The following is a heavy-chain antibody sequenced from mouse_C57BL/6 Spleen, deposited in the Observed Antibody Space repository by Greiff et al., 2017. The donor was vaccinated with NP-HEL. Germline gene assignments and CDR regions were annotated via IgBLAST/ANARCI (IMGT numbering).Heavy chain of an antibody. D-gene: IGHD2-4*01. Sequence: QVQLQQSGPELVKPGASVKISCKASGYAFSSSWMNWVKQRPGKGLEWIGRIYPGDGDTNYNGKFKGKATLTADKSSSTAYMQLSSLTSEDSAVYFCAIYYDYSWFAYWGQGTLVTVSA. CDR1: GYAFSSSW. J-gene: IGHJ3*01. CDR3: AIYYDYSWFAY. V-gene: IGHV1-82*01. CDR2: IYPGDGDT.